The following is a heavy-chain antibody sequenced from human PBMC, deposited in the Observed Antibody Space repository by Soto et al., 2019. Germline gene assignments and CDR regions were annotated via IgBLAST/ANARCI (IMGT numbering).Heavy chain of an antibody. V-gene: IGHV3-23*01. CDR2: ISAGGDLS. CDR1: GVVFGRNS. CDR3: SKWDGYGDY. Sequence: EVQLLESGGDLIHPGGSLRLSCAASGVVFGRNSMTWVRQTPGKGLEWVAGISAGGDLSWHADFVKGRFTISRDNSKNMVYLQMNNLRVDATAVYFCSKWDGYGDYWGRGALVTVSA. D-gene: IGHD5-12*01. J-gene: IGHJ4*02.